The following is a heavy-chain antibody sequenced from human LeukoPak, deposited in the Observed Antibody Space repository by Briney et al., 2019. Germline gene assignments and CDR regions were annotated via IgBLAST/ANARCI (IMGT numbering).Heavy chain of an antibody. D-gene: IGHD3-9*01. V-gene: IGHV3-74*01. CDR3: ARAHYDILTGRRTDAFDI. Sequence: GGSLRLSCAASGFMFSNCWMHWVRQAPGKGLVWVSRTNSDGSSTISVDSVEGRFTISRDNTKNTLYLQMNSLRVEDTAVYYCARAHYDILTGRRTDAFDIWGQGTMVTVSS. CDR2: TNSDGSST. CDR1: GFMFSNCW. J-gene: IGHJ3*02.